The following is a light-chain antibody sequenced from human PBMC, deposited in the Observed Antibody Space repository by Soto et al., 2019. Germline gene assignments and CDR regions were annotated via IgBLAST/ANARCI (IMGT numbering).Light chain of an antibody. CDR1: QSVSSSY. CDR3: QQYGSSRT. CDR2: GAS. Sequence: EIVLTQSPGTLSLSPGERATLSCRASQSVSSSYLAWYQQKPGQAPRLLIYGASSRATGIPDRFSGSGSGTDFTLTIRRLETEAFAVYYCQQYGSSRTFGQGTKVDIK. V-gene: IGKV3-20*01. J-gene: IGKJ1*01.